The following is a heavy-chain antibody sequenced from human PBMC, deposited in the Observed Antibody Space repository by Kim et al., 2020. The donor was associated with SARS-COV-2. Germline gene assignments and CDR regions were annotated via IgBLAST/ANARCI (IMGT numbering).Heavy chain of an antibody. J-gene: IGHJ6*02. CDR3: ARILRQSYYESSGYLSFGYYYGMDV. CDR2: IDWDDDK. D-gene: IGHD3-22*01. Sequence: SGPTLVNPTQTLTLTCTFSGFSLSTSGMCVSWIRQPPGKALEWLARIDWDDDKYYSTSLRTRLTISQDTSKDQVVLTMTNMDPVDTATYYCARILRQSYYESSGYLSFGYYYGMDVWGQGTTVTVSS. V-gene: IGHV2-70*11. CDR1: GFSLSTSGMC.